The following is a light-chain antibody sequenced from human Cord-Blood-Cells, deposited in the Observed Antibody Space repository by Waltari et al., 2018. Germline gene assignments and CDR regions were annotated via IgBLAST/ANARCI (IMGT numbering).Light chain of an antibody. CDR2: AAS. CDR1: QSISSW. CDR3: QQANSVTFP. V-gene: IGKV1-12*01. Sequence: QMTQSPSSVSASVGDRVTITCRARQSISSWLAWYQQKPGKAPELLIYAASSVQSGVPSRGSGSGSGTDVTRTINCLQPEDFATYYSQQANSVTFPCGPGTKVDI. J-gene: IGKJ3*01.